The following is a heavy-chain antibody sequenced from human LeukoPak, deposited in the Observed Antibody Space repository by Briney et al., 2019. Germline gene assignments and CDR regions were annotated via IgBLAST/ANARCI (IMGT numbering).Heavy chain of an antibody. D-gene: IGHD1-26*01. V-gene: IGHV3-7*01. J-gene: IGHJ4*02. Sequence: PGGSLRLSCAASGFTFSSYWMSWVRQAPGRGLEWLANIKQDGSEKYYVDSVKGRFTISRDNAKNSLHLQVNSLRDEDTAVYYCARDHARVGAPTEDYWGQGTLVTVSS. CDR1: GFTFSSYW. CDR3: ARDHARVGAPTEDY. CDR2: IKQDGSEK.